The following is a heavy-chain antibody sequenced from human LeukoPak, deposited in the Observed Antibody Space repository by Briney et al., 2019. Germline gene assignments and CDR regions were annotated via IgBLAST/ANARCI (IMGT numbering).Heavy chain of an antibody. Sequence: PGESLKISCKGSGYTFTNHWIGWVRQMPGQGLEWMGIISPSDSDASYSPSFQGQVTISVDKSIYTAYLQWSGLKASDTAMYYCARRGCSATSCSPYYFDYWGQGTLVTVSS. J-gene: IGHJ4*02. CDR2: ISPSDSDA. CDR1: GYTFTNHW. CDR3: ARRGCSATSCSPYYFDY. V-gene: IGHV5-51*01. D-gene: IGHD2-2*01.